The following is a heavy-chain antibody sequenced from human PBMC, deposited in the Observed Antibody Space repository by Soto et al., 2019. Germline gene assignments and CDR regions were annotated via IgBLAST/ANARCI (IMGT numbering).Heavy chain of an antibody. CDR1: GFNFSSYS. V-gene: IGHV3-48*02. Sequence: EVQLVESGGGLVQPGGSLRLSCAASGFNFSSYSMNWVRQAPGKGLEWVSYISSSSSTIYYADSVKGRFTISRDNAKNSLYLHMTSLGDEDTAVYYCARVIAMAGTSDYWGQGTLVTVAS. D-gene: IGHD6-19*01. J-gene: IGHJ4*02. CDR2: ISSSSSTI. CDR3: ARVIAMAGTSDY.